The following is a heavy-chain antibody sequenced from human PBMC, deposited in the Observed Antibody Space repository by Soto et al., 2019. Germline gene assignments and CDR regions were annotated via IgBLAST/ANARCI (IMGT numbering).Heavy chain of an antibody. CDR1: GGSMTNLY. CDR3: ARGGWSLDA. CDR2: IYYTGNT. Sequence: QMQLQASGPRLVKTSETLSLTCTVSGGSMTNLYWSWVRQTPGKRLEWIGYIYYTGNTYHNPSLKSRVTISVDTSKNQFSLRLNSVTAADTAVYYCARGGWSLDAWGQGALVTVSS. V-gene: IGHV4-59*11. D-gene: IGHD2-21*02. J-gene: IGHJ5*02.